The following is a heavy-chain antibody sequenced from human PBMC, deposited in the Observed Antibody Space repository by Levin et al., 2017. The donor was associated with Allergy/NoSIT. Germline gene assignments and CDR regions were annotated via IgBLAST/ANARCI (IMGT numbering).Heavy chain of an antibody. CDR3: ARRLGDEGLLWFGELWWFDP. Sequence: SVKVSCKASGGTFSSYAISWVRQAPGQGLEWMGGIIPIFGTANYAQKFQGRVTITADESTSTAYMELSSLRSEDTAVYYCARRLGDEGLLWFGELWWFDPWGQGTLVTVSS. D-gene: IGHD3-10*01. V-gene: IGHV1-69*13. CDR1: GGTFSSYA. J-gene: IGHJ5*02. CDR2: IIPIFGTA.